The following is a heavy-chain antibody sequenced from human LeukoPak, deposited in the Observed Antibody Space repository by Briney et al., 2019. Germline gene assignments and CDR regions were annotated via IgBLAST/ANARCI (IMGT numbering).Heavy chain of an antibody. CDR2: ISGSGGST. CDR3: ASGYGSGSGT. D-gene: IGHD3-10*01. CDR1: GFTFSSYA. V-gene: IGHV3-23*01. J-gene: IGHJ5*02. Sequence: GGSLRLSCAASGFTFSSYAMSWVRQAPGKGLEWVSAISGSGGSTYYADSVKGRFTISRDNSKNTLYLQMDSLRAEDTAVYYCASGYGSGSGTWGQGTLVTVSS.